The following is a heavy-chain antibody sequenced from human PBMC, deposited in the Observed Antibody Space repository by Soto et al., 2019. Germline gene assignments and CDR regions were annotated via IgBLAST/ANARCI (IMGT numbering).Heavy chain of an antibody. CDR1: GDXINNSAYY. Sequence: SGTLXLTCTVSGDXINNSAYYWCXIRQPPGKGLEWIGSIHNSGSTYFNPSLKSRVTISVDTSKNQFSLKLSSVTAADTAVYFCTRRSRWYYYGTASYYNLWFDSWGQGTLVTVSS. D-gene: IGHD3-10*01. CDR2: IHNSGST. J-gene: IGHJ5*01. CDR3: TRRSRWYYYGTASYYNLWFDS. V-gene: IGHV4-39*01.